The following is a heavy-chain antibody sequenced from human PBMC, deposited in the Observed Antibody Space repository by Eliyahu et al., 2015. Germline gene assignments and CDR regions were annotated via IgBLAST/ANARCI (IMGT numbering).Heavy chain of an antibody. CDR1: XGSFXGYY. V-gene: IGHV4-34*01. CDR3: ANFHNWNVF. CDR2: VNHXGST. Sequence: QVQLQQCGAGLLKXSXTXSLTCAVYXGSFXGYYWXWIRQPPGKGLEWIGEVNHXGSTNYNPSLKSRVTISVDTSKNQFSLKLNSVTAADTAVYYCANFHNWNVFWGQGTLVTVSS. J-gene: IGHJ4*02. D-gene: IGHD1-20*01.